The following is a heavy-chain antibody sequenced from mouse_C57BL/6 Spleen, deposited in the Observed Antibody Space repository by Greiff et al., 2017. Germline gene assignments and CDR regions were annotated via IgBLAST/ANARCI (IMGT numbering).Heavy chain of an antibody. Sequence: EVKLVESGGGLVKPGGSLKLSCAASGFTFSSYTMSWVRQTPEKRLEWVATISGGGGNTYYPDSVKGRFTISRDNAKNTLYLQMSSLRSEDTALYYCARHDGSSYLYYFDYWGQGTTLTVSS. CDR3: ARHDGSSYLYYFDY. J-gene: IGHJ2*01. CDR2: ISGGGGNT. V-gene: IGHV5-9*01. CDR1: GFTFSSYT. D-gene: IGHD1-1*01.